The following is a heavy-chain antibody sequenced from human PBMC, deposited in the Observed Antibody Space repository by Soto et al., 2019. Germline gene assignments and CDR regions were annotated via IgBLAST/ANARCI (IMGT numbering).Heavy chain of an antibody. J-gene: IGHJ4*02. CDR2: IKQDGSET. CDR1: GFPFNTYW. Sequence: GGSPRLSWAASGFPFNTYWMSWVRQAPGKGLEWVANIKQDGSETYYVDSVKGRFTISRDNAKNSLYLQMNSLRAEDTAVYYCARDSGTSDYWGQGTLVTVSS. D-gene: IGHD1-1*01. V-gene: IGHV3-7*01. CDR3: ARDSGTSDY.